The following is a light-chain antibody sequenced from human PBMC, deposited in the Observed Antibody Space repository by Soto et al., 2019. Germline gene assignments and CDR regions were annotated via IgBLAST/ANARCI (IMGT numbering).Light chain of an antibody. CDR2: SNN. CDR1: SSNIGSNT. J-gene: IGLJ1*01. V-gene: IGLV1-44*01. Sequence: QSVLTQPPSASGTPGQRVTISCSGSSSNIGSNTVNWYQQLPGTAPKLLIYSNNQRPSGVPDRFSGSKSGTSASLAISGLQSEDEDDYYCAAWDDSLNVPYVFGTGTKVTVL. CDR3: AAWDDSLNVPYV.